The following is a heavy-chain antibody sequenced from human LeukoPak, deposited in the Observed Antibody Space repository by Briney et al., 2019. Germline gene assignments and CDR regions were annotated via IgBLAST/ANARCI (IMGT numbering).Heavy chain of an antibody. D-gene: IGHD1-26*01. J-gene: IGHJ4*02. Sequence: ASVKVSCKASGYTFTGYYIHWVRQAPGQGLEWMGWINPKSGGTNYAWKFQGRVTMTSDTSTSTAYMELRSLRSDDTAVYYCARGGRWELPYFDYWGQGTLVTVSS. CDR3: ARGGRWELPYFDY. V-gene: IGHV1-2*02. CDR1: GYTFTGYY. CDR2: INPKSGGT.